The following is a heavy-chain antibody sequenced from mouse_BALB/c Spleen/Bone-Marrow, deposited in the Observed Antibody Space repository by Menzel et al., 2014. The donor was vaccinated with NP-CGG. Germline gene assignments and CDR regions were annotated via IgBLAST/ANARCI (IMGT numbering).Heavy chain of an antibody. CDR1: GYAFSSYW. Sequence: QVHVKQPGAELVRPGSSVKISCKASGYAFSSYWMNWVKQRPGQGLEWIGQIYPGDGDTNYNGKFKGKATLTADKSSSTAYMQLSSLTSEDSAVYFCARQYGNYFDYWGQGTTLTVSS. CDR2: IYPGDGDT. CDR3: ARQYGNYFDY. V-gene: IGHV1-80*01. D-gene: IGHD2-10*02. J-gene: IGHJ2*01.